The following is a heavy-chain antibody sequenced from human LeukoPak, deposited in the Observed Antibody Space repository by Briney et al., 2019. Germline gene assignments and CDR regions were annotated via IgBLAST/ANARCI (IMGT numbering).Heavy chain of an antibody. CDR1: GFTFSSYA. CDR2: ISYDGSNK. D-gene: IGHD5-24*01. J-gene: IGHJ6*02. Sequence: GGSLRLSCAASGFTFSSYAMHWVRQAPGKGLEWVAVISYDGSNKYYAESVKGRFTISRDNAKNSLYLQMNSLRAEDTAVYYCAKDTGLMATINVLRWSGMDVWGQGTTVTVSS. CDR3: AKDTGLMATINVLRWSGMDV. V-gene: IGHV3-30-3*01.